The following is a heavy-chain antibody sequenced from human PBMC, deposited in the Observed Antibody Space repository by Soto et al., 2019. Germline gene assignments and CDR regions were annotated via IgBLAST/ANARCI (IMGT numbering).Heavy chain of an antibody. CDR1: GGSISSGDYY. CDR2: IYYSGST. V-gene: IGHV4-30-4*01. CDR3: ARERPDGSRLDP. D-gene: IGHD6-13*01. Sequence: QVKLQESGPGLVKPSQTLSLTCTVSGGSISSGDYYWSWIRQPPGKGLEWIGYIYYSGSTYYNPSLKSRVTISVDTSKNHFSLKLSSVTAADPAVYYCARERPDGSRLDPWGQGPRVTVSS. J-gene: IGHJ5*02.